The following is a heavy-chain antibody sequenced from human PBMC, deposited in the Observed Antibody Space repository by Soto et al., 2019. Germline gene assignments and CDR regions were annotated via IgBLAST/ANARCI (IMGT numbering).Heavy chain of an antibody. Sequence: QVQLQQWGAGLLKPSETLSLTCAVYGGSFSGYYWSWIRQPLGKGLEWIGEINHSGSTNYNPSLKGRVTISVDTSKNQFSLKLSSVTAADTAVYYCARVGGPYYYGSGSRNYFDYWGQGTLVTVSS. D-gene: IGHD3-10*01. CDR3: ARVGGPYYYGSGSRNYFDY. CDR2: INHSGST. V-gene: IGHV4-34*01. J-gene: IGHJ4*02. CDR1: GGSFSGYY.